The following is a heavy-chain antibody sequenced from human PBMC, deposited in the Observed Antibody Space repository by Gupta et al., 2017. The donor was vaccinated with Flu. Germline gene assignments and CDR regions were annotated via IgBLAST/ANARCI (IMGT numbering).Heavy chain of an antibody. CDR3: ARLPSVRTSGGSRTSSFDY. CDR2: IYYRGST. V-gene: IGHV4-59*08. D-gene: IGHD2-15*01. J-gene: IGHJ4*02. Sequence: SWIRQPPGKGLEWIAYIYYRGSTNYNPSLKSRVTLSVDTSKNQFSLKLRSVTAAETAMYYCARLPSVRTSGGSRTSSFDYWGQGTLVTVYS.